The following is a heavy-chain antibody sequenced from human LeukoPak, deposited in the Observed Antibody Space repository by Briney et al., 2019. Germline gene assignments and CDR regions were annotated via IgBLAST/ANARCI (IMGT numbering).Heavy chain of an antibody. J-gene: IGHJ4*02. CDR2: ISSSGSTI. CDR1: GFTFSDYY. CDR3: AREWDSGSYDY. V-gene: IGHV3-11*01. D-gene: IGHD1-26*01. Sequence: GGSLRLSCAASGFTFSDYYMSWIRQAPGKGLEWVSYISSSGSTICYADSVKGRFTISRDNAKNSLYLQMNSLRAEDTAVYYCAREWDSGSYDYWGQGTLVTVSS.